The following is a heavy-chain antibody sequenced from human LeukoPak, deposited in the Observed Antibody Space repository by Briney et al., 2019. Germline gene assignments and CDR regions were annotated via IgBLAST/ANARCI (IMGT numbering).Heavy chain of an antibody. D-gene: IGHD4-11*01. J-gene: IGHJ6*03. CDR3: TRSVIRYYYYFVDV. CDR1: GFTFSDFG. CDR2: ISTRSSLI. Sequence: GGSLRLSCAASGFTFSDFGVNWVRQAPGKGLEWVSYISTRSSLIYYADSVKGRFTISRDNAKNSLYLRMNSLRAEDTAVYYCTRSVIRYYYYFVDVWGKGTTVTVSS. V-gene: IGHV3-48*01.